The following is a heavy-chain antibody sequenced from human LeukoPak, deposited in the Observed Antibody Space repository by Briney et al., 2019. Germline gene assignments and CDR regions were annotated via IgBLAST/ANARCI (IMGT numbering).Heavy chain of an antibody. CDR1: GYSISTGYN. CDR2: ISHSGST. CDR3: ARGYYGSGSYYKGNYFDY. V-gene: IGHV4-38-2*01. Sequence: PSETLSLTCAVSGYSISTGYNWGWIRQSPGKGLEWIGSISHSGSTYYNPSLKSRVTISLDTSNNEFSLSLSSVTAADTALYFCARGYYGSGSYYKGNYFDYWGQGTRITVSS. J-gene: IGHJ4*02. D-gene: IGHD3-10*01.